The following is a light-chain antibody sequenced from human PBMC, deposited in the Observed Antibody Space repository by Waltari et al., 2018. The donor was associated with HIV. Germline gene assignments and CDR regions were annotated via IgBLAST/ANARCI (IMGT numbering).Light chain of an antibody. V-gene: IGLV1-44*01. CDR3: AAWDDTLNGVVV. CDR1: NSNIGSNT. Sequence: QSVLTQPPSASGTPGQRVTISCSGSNSNIGSNTVNWYQQLPGTAPQLLIFNDNQRPSGVPDRFSGSKSGTSASLAISGIQSEDEADYYCAAWDDTLNGVVVFGGGTKVSVL. J-gene: IGLJ2*01. CDR2: NDN.